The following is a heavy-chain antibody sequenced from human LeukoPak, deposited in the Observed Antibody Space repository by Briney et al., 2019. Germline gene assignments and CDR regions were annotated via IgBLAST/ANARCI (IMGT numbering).Heavy chain of an antibody. V-gene: IGHV4-38-2*02. Sequence: PSETLSLTCTVSGYSISSGYYWGWIRQPPGKGLEWIGSIYHSGSTYYNPSLKSRVTISVDTSKNQFSLKLSSVTAADTAVYYCARRKYDFWSGSFDYWGQGTLVTVSS. CDR2: IYHSGST. CDR3: ARRKYDFWSGSFDY. D-gene: IGHD3-3*01. CDR1: GYSISSGYY. J-gene: IGHJ4*02.